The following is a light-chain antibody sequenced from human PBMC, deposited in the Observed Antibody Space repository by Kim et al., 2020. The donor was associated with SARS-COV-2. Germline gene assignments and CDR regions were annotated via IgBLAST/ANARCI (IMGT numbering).Light chain of an antibody. CDR3: KQYNSYPLT. V-gene: IGKV1-5*01. CDR2: DAS. J-gene: IGKJ4*01. Sequence: ASGGDRVTITCRASQSISSWLAWYQQKPGKAPKLLIYDASSLESGVPSRFSGSGSGTEFTLTISSLQPDDFATYYCKQYNSYPLTFGGGTKVDIK. CDR1: QSISSW.